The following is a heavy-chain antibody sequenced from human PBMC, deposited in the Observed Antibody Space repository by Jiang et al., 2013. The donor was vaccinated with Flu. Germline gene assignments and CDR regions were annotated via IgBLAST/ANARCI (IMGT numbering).Heavy chain of an antibody. CDR3: ARILRLGYSRVVDY. J-gene: IGHJ4*02. Sequence: KSRVTISVDTSKNQFSLKLSSVTAADTAVYYCARILRLGYSRVVDYWGQGTLVTVSS. D-gene: IGHD6-13*01. V-gene: IGHV4-39*07.